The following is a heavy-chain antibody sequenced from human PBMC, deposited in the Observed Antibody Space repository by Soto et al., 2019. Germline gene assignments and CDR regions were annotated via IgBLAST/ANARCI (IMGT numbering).Heavy chain of an antibody. V-gene: IGHV3-33*01. J-gene: IGHJ4*02. CDR2: IWYDGNNK. CDR3: ARESVDSRGYCSGGSCYLDY. Sequence: PGGSLRLSCAASGFTFSNYGMHWVRQAPGEGLEWVAVIWYDGNNKYYADSVKGRFTISRDNSKNTLYLQMNSLRAEDTAVYYCARESVDSRGYCSGGSCYLDYWGQGTLVTVSS. D-gene: IGHD2-15*01. CDR1: GFTFSNYG.